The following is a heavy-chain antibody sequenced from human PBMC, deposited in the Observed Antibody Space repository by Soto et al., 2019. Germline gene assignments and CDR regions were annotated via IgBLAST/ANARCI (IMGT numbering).Heavy chain of an antibody. Sequence: GGSLRLSCAASGFTFSSYSMNWVRQAPGKGLEWVSSISSSSSYIYYADSVKGRFTISRDNAKNSLYLQMNSLRAEDTAVYDCARDTYANDAFDIWGQGTMVTVSS. V-gene: IGHV3-21*01. J-gene: IGHJ3*02. CDR3: ARDTYANDAFDI. CDR2: ISSSSSYI. D-gene: IGHD4-17*01. CDR1: GFTFSSYS.